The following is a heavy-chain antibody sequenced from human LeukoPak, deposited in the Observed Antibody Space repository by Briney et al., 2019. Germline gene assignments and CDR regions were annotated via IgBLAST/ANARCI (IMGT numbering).Heavy chain of an antibody. CDR2: IDWDGDK. CDR1: GFTLSTTTMS. D-gene: IGHD6-6*01. V-gene: IGHV2-70*11. J-gene: IGHJ4*02. CDR3: ARARGPFDY. Sequence: SGPALVKPTQTLTLNYNFSGFTLSTTTMSVSWIRQPPAKALAWLARIDWDGDKYYNTSLKTRLTISKDTSKNQVVITVTNLDPVDTATYYCARARGPFDYWGQGILVTVSS.